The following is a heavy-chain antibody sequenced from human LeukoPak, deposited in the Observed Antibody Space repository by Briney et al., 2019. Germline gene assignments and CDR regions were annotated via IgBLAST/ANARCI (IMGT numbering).Heavy chain of an antibody. D-gene: IGHD3-22*01. J-gene: IGHJ5*02. V-gene: IGHV3-30*18. Sequence: GGSLRLSCAASGVSFNDYGMHWVRQAPGKGLEWVAVISFDGSDEFYADSVKGRFTIFRDNFKNTLYLQLNSLRAEDTAIYYCVKADSGYYRWGQGTLVTVSS. CDR2: ISFDGSDE. CDR3: VKADSGYYR. CDR1: GVSFNDYG.